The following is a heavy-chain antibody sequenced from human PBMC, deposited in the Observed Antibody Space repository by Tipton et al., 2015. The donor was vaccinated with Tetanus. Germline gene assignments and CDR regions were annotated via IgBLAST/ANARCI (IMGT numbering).Heavy chain of an antibody. J-gene: IGHJ4*02. CDR1: GFTFSDYE. D-gene: IGHD3-9*01. CDR2: IGGSGRTI. V-gene: IGHV3-48*03. CDR3: ARDKTRYDVLTGYYPFDF. Sequence: SLRLSCAASGFTFSDYEMNWVRQAPGKGLEWVAYIGGSGRTIFYADSVKGRFTISRDNAKNSPFLQMNSLRAEDTAVYYCARDKTRYDVLTGYYPFDFWGQGTLVTVSS.